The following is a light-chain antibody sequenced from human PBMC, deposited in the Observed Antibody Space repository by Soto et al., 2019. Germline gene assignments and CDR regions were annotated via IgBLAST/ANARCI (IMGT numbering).Light chain of an antibody. CDR2: SAS. J-gene: IGKJ4*01. Sequence: EVAMTQSPATLSVSPGERATLSCRASQFVSTNLAWYQQKPGQAPRLLIYSASTRATGIPARFSGSRSGTQFPLTISSLQSEDFAVYYCQQYNNWPPLTFGGGTKVEIK. V-gene: IGKV3-15*01. CDR1: QFVSTN. CDR3: QQYNNWPPLT.